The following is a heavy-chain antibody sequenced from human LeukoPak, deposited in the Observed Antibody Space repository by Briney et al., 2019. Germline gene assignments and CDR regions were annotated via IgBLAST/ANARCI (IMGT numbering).Heavy chain of an antibody. CDR2: ISNSGSSI. J-gene: IGHJ5*02. Sequence: KTGGSLRLSCGAPGITFSDYYMSWIRQAPGKGLEWISYISNSGSSIYYADSVKGRFTVSRDNAKNSLYLQMNSLRAEDTAVYYCAREEIGTKVLNWFDPWGQGTLVTVSS. CDR3: AREEIGTKVLNWFDP. V-gene: IGHV3-11*04. D-gene: IGHD5-24*01. CDR1: GITFSDYY.